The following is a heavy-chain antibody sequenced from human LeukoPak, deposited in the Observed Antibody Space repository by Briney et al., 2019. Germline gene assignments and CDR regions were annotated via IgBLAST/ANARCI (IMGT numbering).Heavy chain of an antibody. J-gene: IGHJ4*02. Sequence: ASVKVSCKASGYTFSGYFMHWVRQAPGQGLEWMGRTNPNSGDTEYAQTFQGRVTMTRDTSISTAYMDLSRLRSDDTAVYYCARDLSSTSNWELDYWGQGTLVTVSS. V-gene: IGHV1-2*06. CDR1: GYTFSGYF. CDR2: TNPNSGDT. CDR3: ARDLSSTSNWELDY. D-gene: IGHD7-27*01.